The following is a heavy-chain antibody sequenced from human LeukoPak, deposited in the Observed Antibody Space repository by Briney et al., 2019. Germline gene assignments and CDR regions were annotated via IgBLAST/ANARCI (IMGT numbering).Heavy chain of an antibody. J-gene: IGHJ4*02. Sequence: GGSLRLSCAASGFTFKNAWMNWVRQAPGKGLEWVGRIKSKTNSGTTDYAAPVKGRFTISRDDSKNTLYLQMNSLRAEDTAVYYCASLPLWFGEYYWGQGTLVTVSS. CDR3: ASLPLWFGEYY. CDR2: IKSKTNSGTT. CDR1: GFTFKNAW. D-gene: IGHD3-10*01. V-gene: IGHV3-15*01.